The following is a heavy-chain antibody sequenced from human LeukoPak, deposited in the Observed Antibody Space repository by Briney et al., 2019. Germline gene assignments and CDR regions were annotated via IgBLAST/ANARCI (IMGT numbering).Heavy chain of an antibody. CDR3: ATSSGGYGDYGFDY. D-gene: IGHD4-17*01. V-gene: IGHV3-23*01. CDR2: ISASGGST. CDR1: GFTFSSYA. Sequence: GGSLRLSCAASGFTFSSYAMSWVRQAPGKGLEWVSAISASGGSTYYADSVKGRFTISRDNSKNTLYLQMNSLRAEDTAVYYCATSSGGYGDYGFDYWGQGTLVTVSS. J-gene: IGHJ4*02.